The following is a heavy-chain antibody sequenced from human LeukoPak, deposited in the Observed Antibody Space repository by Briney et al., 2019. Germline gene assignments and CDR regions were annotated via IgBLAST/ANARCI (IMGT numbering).Heavy chain of an antibody. D-gene: IGHD1-1*01. V-gene: IGHV1-69*13. J-gene: IGHJ6*02. CDR1: GGTFSSHA. CDR2: IIPIFGTA. CDR3: AIRMEARFNYYYYGMDV. Sequence: SVKVSCKASGGTFSSHAISWVRQAPGQGLEWMGGIIPIFGTANYAQKFQGRVTITADESTSTAYMELSSLRSEDTAVYYCAIRMEARFNYYYYGMDVWGQGTTVTVSS.